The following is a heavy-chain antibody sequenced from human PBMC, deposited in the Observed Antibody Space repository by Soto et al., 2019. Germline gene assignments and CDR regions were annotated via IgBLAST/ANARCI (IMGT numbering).Heavy chain of an antibody. D-gene: IGHD1-1*01. CDR3: AADPPNEENDAFDI. J-gene: IGHJ3*02. CDR1: GYTFTSYD. CDR2: MHPNSGNT. Sequence: ASVTVSCKASGYTFTSYDINWVRQANGQGLEWMGRMHPNSGNTSYAQKFQGRVTMTRDTSTNTVYMELSSLRSDDTAVYYCAADPPNEENDAFDIWGQGTMVTVSS. V-gene: IGHV1-8*01.